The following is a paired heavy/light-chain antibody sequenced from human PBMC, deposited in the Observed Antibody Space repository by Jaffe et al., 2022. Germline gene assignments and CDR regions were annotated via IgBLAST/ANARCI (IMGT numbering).Light chain of an antibody. CDR3: QQYYSYFLT. V-gene: IGKV1-8*01. J-gene: IGKJ4*01. CDR1: QGISSY. CDR2: AAS. Sequence: AIRMTQSPSSLSASTGDRVTITCRASQGISSYLAWYQQKPGKAPKLLIYAASTLQSGVPSRFSGSGSGTDFTLTISCLQSEDFATYYCQQYYSYFLTFGGGTKVEIK.
Heavy chain of an antibody. V-gene: IGHV4-61*02. Sequence: QVQLQESGPGLVKPSQTLSLTCTVSGGSISSGSYYWSWIRQPAGKGLEWIGRIYTSGSTNYNPSLKSRVTISVDTSKNQFSLKLSSVTAADTAVYYCATRLRYSSGWGQNYYFDYWGQGTLVTVSS. D-gene: IGHD6-19*01. CDR3: ATRLRYSSGWGQNYYFDY. J-gene: IGHJ4*02. CDR1: GGSISSGSYY. CDR2: IYTSGST.